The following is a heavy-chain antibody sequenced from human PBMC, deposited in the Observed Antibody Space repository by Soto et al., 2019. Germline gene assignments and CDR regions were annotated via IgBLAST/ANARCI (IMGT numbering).Heavy chain of an antibody. CDR3: ARGTIFGVANS. Sequence: EVQLVESGGGLIQPGGSPRLSCAASGFTVCSNYMSWVRQAPGKGLEWVSVIYSASSTYYADSVKGRFTISRDNSKNTLYLQMNSLSAEDTAMYYCARGTIFGVANSWGQGTTVTVSS. CDR1: GFTVCSNY. J-gene: IGHJ6*02. CDR2: IYSASST. D-gene: IGHD3-3*01. V-gene: IGHV3-53*01.